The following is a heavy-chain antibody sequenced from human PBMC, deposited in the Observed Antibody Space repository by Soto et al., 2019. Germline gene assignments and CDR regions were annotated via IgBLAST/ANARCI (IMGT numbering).Heavy chain of an antibody. CDR1: GDSISTFY. V-gene: IGHV4-59*01. CDR2: VYYTGST. CDR3: AKGRTGRNYAEDSSDYFYFFDY. Sequence: SETLSLTCNVSGDSISTFYWGWMRKSPGKELERIGYVYYTGSTNYNPSLKSRVTISVDRSKNQFSLKLTFANAPDTTVYYCAKGRTGRNYAEDSSDYFYFFDYWGQGTQVTVSS. J-gene: IGHJ4*02. D-gene: IGHD3-22*01.